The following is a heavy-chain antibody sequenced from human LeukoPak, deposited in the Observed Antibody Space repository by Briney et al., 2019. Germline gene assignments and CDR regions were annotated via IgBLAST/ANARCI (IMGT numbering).Heavy chain of an antibody. J-gene: IGHJ4*02. CDR3: AIDRASAGGFYY. V-gene: IGHV4-59*01. Sequence: SETLSLTCFVPGGSISSYYWSWRRQPPGKGLEWIGYIYYSGTTNYNPSLQSRVTISVATSKNQFSLKLSSVTAADTALYYCAIDRASAGGFYYWGQGTLVTVSS. D-gene: IGHD6-25*01. CDR1: GGSISSYY. CDR2: IYYSGTT.